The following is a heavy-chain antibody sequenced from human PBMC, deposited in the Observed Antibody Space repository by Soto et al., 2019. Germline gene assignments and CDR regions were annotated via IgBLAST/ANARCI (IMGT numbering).Heavy chain of an antibody. J-gene: IGHJ6*02. CDR3: AREIPSDGYNFGSGAMDV. CDR2: ISNSGNT. Sequence: QVQLQESGPRLVKPSETLSLTCAVSRGSGRSDNYYWSWIRQTPGKGLEWIGFISNSGNTKYNPSLKSRVTISIGTSKNHFSLKLTSVTAADTAVYYCAREIPSDGYNFGSGAMDVWGQGTTVNVSS. D-gene: IGHD5-12*01. CDR1: RGSGRSDNYY. V-gene: IGHV4-61*03.